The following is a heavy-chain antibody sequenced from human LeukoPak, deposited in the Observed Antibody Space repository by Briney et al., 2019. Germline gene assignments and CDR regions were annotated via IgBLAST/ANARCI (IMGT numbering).Heavy chain of an antibody. J-gene: IGHJ4*02. CDR3: AKPLVSDYYDSSGYWGY. V-gene: IGHV3-23*01. CDR1: GFTFSSYA. CDR2: ISGSGDST. D-gene: IGHD3-22*01. Sequence: GSLRLSCAASGFTFSSYAMSWVRQAPGKGLEWVSAISGSGDSTYYSDSVKGRFTISRDNSKNTLYVQMNSLRAEDTAVYYCAKPLVSDYYDSSGYWGYWGQGTLVTVSS.